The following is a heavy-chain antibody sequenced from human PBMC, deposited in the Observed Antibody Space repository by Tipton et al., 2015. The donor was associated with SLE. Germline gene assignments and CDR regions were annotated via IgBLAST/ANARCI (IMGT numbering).Heavy chain of an antibody. D-gene: IGHD3-16*01. Sequence: SLRLSCTASGFTFNTYEMNWVRQAPGKGLEWISYISNSGTTIYYADFVKGRFTISRDNAKDSLYLQMNSLRAEDTGVYYCIRSDYGDYWGQGTLVTVSS. CDR3: IRSDYGDY. CDR1: GFTFNTYE. J-gene: IGHJ4*02. V-gene: IGHV3-48*03. CDR2: ISNSGTTI.